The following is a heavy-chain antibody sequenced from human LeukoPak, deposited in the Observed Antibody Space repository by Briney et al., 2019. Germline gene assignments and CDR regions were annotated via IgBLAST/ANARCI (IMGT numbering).Heavy chain of an antibody. CDR3: AREVESWFGDLLSYFDS. CDR2: IYHRGNT. Sequence: PSETLSLTCSVSGFSIGTGYSWGWIRRPPGKGLEWIGTIYHRGNTYYNPSLMSRVTISLDTSKNQFSLRLTSVTAADTALYYCAREVESWFGDLLSYFDSWGQGTQVTVSS. CDR1: GFSIGTGYS. D-gene: IGHD3-10*01. V-gene: IGHV4-38-2*02. J-gene: IGHJ4*02.